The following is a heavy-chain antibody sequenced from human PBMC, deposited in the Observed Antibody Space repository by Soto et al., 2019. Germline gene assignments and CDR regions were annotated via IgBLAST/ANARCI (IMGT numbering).Heavy chain of an antibody. CDR2: IYYSGST. J-gene: IGHJ4*02. Sequence: PSETLSLTCTVSGGPINDFYWSWIRQPPGKGLEWIGYIYYSGSTDYNPSLKSRATISVDPSKTQFSLNLRSVNTADTAVYYCARLGGVAARTFDYWGQGTLVTVSS. CDR1: GGPINDFY. V-gene: IGHV4-59*12. D-gene: IGHD6-6*01. CDR3: ARLGGVAARTFDY.